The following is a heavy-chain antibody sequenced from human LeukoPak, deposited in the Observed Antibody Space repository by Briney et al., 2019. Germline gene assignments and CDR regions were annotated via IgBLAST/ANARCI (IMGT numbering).Heavy chain of an antibody. V-gene: IGHV3-74*01. CDR1: GFTFDDYA. CDR3: ARDLGQYYDTSDNWFDP. CDR2: INSDGINT. J-gene: IGHJ5*02. D-gene: IGHD3-22*01. Sequence: GGSLRLSCAASGFTFDDYAMNWVRQVPGKGLEWVSRINSDGINTSYADSVKGRFTISRDNAKNTLNLQMNSLRAEDTAVYYCARDLGQYYDTSDNWFDPWGQGTLVTVSS.